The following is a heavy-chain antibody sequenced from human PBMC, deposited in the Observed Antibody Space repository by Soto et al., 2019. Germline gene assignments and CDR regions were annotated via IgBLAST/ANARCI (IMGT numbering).Heavy chain of an antibody. CDR3: AKGSLKFDY. Sequence: GGSLRLSCAASGFTVSSNYMSWVRQAPGKGLEWVSSISGNGGNPYYADSVKGRFTMSRDNSKNTMYLQMHSLRAEDTAVYYCAKGSLKFDYWGQETLVTVSS. CDR1: GFTVSSNY. J-gene: IGHJ4*02. CDR2: ISGNGGNP. V-gene: IGHV3-23*01.